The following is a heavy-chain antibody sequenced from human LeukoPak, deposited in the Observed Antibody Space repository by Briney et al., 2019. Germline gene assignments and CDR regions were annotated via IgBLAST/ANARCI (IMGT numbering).Heavy chain of an antibody. D-gene: IGHD2-8*02. CDR1: GFTFNSYA. Sequence: PGRSLRLSCAASGFTFNSYAMHWVRQAPGKGLEWVTVISYDGRQKYYADPVKGRFTISRDDSKKTLSVQMNSLRVEDTAVYYCVRETTGHFDSWGQGTLVTVSS. V-gene: IGHV3-30*04. CDR3: VRETTGHFDS. J-gene: IGHJ4*02. CDR2: ISYDGRQK.